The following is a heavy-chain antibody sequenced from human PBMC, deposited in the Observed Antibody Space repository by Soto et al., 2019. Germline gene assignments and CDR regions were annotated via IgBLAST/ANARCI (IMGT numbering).Heavy chain of an antibody. CDR2: IYYSGST. J-gene: IGHJ6*02. V-gene: IGHV4-31*03. CDR1: GGSIRSGGYY. Sequence: SETLSLTCTVSGGSIRSGGYYWSWVRQSPRRGLEWIGNIYYSGSTYYNPSLKSRLTISVDTSKNQFSLNLSSVTAADTAVYYCARDRLMATAGTARHYFGLDVWGQGTTVTVS. CDR3: ARDRLMATAGTARHYFGLDV. D-gene: IGHD5-18*01.